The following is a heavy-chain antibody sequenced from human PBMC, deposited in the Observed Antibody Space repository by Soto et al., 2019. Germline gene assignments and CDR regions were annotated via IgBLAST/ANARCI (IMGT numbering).Heavy chain of an antibody. J-gene: IGHJ4*02. CDR2: IIPIFGTA. CDR1: GGTFSSYA. V-gene: IGHV1-69*12. CDR3: ARDRSGSYHFDF. Sequence: QVQLVQSGAEVKKPGSSVKVSCKASGGTFSSYAISWVRQAPGQGLEWMGGIIPIFGTANYAQKFQGRVTIXAXAATSTAYIELSSLRSEDTAVYYCARDRSGSYHFDFWGQGTLVTVSS. D-gene: IGHD1-26*01.